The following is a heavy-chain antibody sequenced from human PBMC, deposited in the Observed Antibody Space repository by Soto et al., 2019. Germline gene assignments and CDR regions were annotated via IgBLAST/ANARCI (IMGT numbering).Heavy chain of an antibody. CDR3: ARVSRVWFGAYYYGMDV. D-gene: IGHD3-10*01. J-gene: IGHJ6*02. V-gene: IGHV1-18*01. Sequence: QVQLVQSGAEVKKPGASVKVSCKASGYTFTSYGINWVRQAPGQGLEWMGWISAYNGNTNYAPKLQGRVTMTTDTTPTTAYMEPRSLRSDDTAVYYCARVSRVWFGAYYYGMDVWGQGTTVTVSS. CDR1: GYTFTSYG. CDR2: ISAYNGNT.